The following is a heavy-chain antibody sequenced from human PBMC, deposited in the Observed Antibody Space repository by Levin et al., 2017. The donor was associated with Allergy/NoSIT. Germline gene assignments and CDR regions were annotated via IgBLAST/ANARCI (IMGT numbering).Heavy chain of an antibody. Sequence: ASVKVSCKASGYTFTSYGISWVRQAPGQGLEWMGWISAYNGNTNYAQKLQGRVTMTTDTSTSTAYMELRSLRSDDTAVYYCARDQEVPAAIHSWFDPWGQGTLVTVSS. CDR3: ARDQEVPAAIHSWFDP. D-gene: IGHD2-2*01. CDR2: ISAYNGNT. CDR1: GYTFTSYG. J-gene: IGHJ5*02. V-gene: IGHV1-18*01.